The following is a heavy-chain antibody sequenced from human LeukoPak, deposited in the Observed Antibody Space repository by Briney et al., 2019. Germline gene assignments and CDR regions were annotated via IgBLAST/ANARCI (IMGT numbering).Heavy chain of an antibody. V-gene: IGHV7-4-1*02. CDR1: GYTFTTYA. J-gene: IGHJ6*03. Sequence: ASVKVSCKASGYTFTTYAMNWVRQAPGQGLEWMGWINTNTGNPTYAQGFTGRFVFSLDTSVSTAYLQISSLKAEDTAVYYCARDQSSSWTHYCYMGVWGKGTTVTVSS. CDR3: ARDQSSSWTHYCYMGV. CDR2: INTNTGNP. D-gene: IGHD6-13*01.